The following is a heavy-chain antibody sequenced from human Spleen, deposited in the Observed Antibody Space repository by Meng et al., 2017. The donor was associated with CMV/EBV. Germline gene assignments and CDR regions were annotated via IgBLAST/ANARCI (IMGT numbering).Heavy chain of an antibody. CDR2: ISSGKTYI. Sequence: GGSLRLSCAASGFSFSSYSMHWVRQAPGKGLEWVSSISSGKTYISYADSVKGRFTISRDNAKNALYLQMNSLKAEDTALYYCARDRGSSEYYLDNWGQGTLVTVSS. D-gene: IGHD1-26*01. J-gene: IGHJ4*02. CDR1: GFSFSSYS. V-gene: IGHV3-21*04. CDR3: ARDRGSSEYYLDN.